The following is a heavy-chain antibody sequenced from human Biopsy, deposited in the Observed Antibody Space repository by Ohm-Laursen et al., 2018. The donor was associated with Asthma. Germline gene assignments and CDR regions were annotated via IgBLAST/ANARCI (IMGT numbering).Heavy chain of an antibody. J-gene: IGHJ6*02. D-gene: IGHD2-21*02. CDR3: ASYEVVTAILPMDV. CDR1: GFILSNYG. CDR2: LSYDGSNK. Sequence: SLRLSCTASGFILSNYGMHWVRQAPGKGLEWVAFLSYDGSNKYYGDSVKGRFTISRDNSKNTLYLQMDSLRAEDTAVYYCASYEVVTAILPMDVWGQGTTVTVSS. V-gene: IGHV3-30*03.